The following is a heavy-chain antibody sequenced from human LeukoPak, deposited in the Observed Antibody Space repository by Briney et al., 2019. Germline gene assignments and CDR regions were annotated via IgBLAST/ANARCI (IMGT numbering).Heavy chain of an antibody. Sequence: GRSLRLSCAASGFTFDDYAMHWVRQAPGKGLEWVSGISWNSGHIGYAGSVKGRFTISRDNAKNSLYLQMNSLRAGDTALYYCAKDRRHTVSGGYFDLWGRGTLVIVSS. CDR2: ISWNSGHI. V-gene: IGHV3-9*01. CDR3: AKDRRHTVSGGYFDL. J-gene: IGHJ2*01. CDR1: GFTFDDYA. D-gene: IGHD3-10*01.